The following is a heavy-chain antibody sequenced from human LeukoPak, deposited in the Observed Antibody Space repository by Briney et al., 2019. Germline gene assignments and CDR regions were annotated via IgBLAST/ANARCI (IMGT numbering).Heavy chain of an antibody. J-gene: IGHJ4*02. D-gene: IGHD5-12*01. V-gene: IGHV3-21*01. CDR2: ISSSSSYI. Sequence: GGSLRLSCAASGFTFSSYSMNWVRQAPGKGLEWVSSISSSSSYIYYADSVKGRFTISRDNAKNSLYLQMNSLRAEDTAVYYCARGYSGYDSSIDHWGQGTLVTVSS. CDR1: GFTFSSYS. CDR3: ARGYSGYDSSIDH.